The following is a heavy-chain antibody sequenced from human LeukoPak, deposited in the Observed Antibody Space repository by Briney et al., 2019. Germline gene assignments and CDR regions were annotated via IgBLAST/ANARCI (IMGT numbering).Heavy chain of an antibody. J-gene: IGHJ4*02. CDR2: INPSGGST. CDR1: GYTFTSYY. D-gene: IGHD1-26*01. V-gene: IGHV1-46*01. Sequence: GASVKVSCKASGYTFTSYYMHWVRQAPGQGLEWKGIINPSGGSTSYAQKFQGRVTMTRDTSTSTVYMELSSLRSEDTAVYYCARCSGKWELPTPCHFDYWGQGTLVTVSS. CDR3: ARCSGKWELPTPCHFDY.